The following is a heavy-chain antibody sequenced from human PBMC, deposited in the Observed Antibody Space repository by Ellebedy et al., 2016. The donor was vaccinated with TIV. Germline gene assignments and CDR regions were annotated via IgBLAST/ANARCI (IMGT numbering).Heavy chain of an antibody. CDR1: GGSISGTYTSYY. J-gene: IGHJ2*01. Sequence: SETLSLTXNVSGGSISGTYTSYYWSWIRQSPGKGLEYIGYIHYSGRTNYSPSLSGRVTMSIDTSQNQFSLKLTSVTAADTAVYYCARLGSCNDGDCPTVGYWYLHLWGRGTLVTVSS. CDR2: IHYSGRT. CDR3: ARLGSCNDGDCPTVGYWYLHL. V-gene: IGHV4-61*01. D-gene: IGHD2-8*01.